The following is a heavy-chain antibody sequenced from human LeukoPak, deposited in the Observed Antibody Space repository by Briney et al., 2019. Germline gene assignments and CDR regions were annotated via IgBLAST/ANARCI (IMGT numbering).Heavy chain of an antibody. Sequence: ASVKVSCNASGYTFTSYYMHWVRQAPGQGLEWMGIINPSGGSTSYAQKFQGRVTMTRDTSTSTVYMELSSLRSEDTAVYYCARARGVVHTAGYMDVWGKGTTVTVSS. CDR2: INPSGGST. CDR3: ARARGVVHTAGYMDV. J-gene: IGHJ6*03. CDR1: GYTFTSYY. V-gene: IGHV1-46*01. D-gene: IGHD3-3*01.